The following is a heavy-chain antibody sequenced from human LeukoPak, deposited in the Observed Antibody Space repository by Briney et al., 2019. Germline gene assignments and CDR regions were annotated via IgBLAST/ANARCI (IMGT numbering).Heavy chain of an antibody. CDR3: ASEYCGGDCYSNFDY. D-gene: IGHD2-21*02. Sequence: SVKVSCTASGGTFSSYAISWVRQAPGQGLEWMGRIIPIFGIANYAQKFQGRVTITADKSTSTAYMELSSLRSEDTAVYYCASEYCGGDCYSNFDYWGQGTLVTVSS. CDR1: GGTFSSYA. J-gene: IGHJ4*02. CDR2: IIPIFGIA. V-gene: IGHV1-69*04.